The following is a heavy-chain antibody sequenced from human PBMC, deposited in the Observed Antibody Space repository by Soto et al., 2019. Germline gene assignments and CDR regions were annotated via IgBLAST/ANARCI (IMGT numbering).Heavy chain of an antibody. Sequence: KESGPTQVKPRQTLTLTCTVSGFSLTTSGVGVGWIRQSPGKAPEWLALIYWDDDKRYSPSLKSRLTITKDTSKNQVVLTMADLDPADTATYYCAHRVLRTVFGLVTTTAIYFDFWGQGTPVAVSS. D-gene: IGHD3-3*01. CDR2: IYWDDDK. CDR1: GFSLTTSGVG. CDR3: AHRVLRTVFGLVTTTAIYFDF. V-gene: IGHV2-5*02. J-gene: IGHJ4*02.